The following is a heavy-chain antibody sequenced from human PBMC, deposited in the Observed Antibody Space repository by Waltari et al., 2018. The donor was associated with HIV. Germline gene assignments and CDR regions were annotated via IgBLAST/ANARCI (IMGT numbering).Heavy chain of an antibody. D-gene: IGHD3-22*01. CDR1: GGSISSSSYY. J-gene: IGHJ4*02. CDR2: IYYSGST. CDR3: ARLRVYDSSGYYAFFDY. V-gene: IGHV4-39*01. Sequence: QLQLQESGPGLVKPSETLSLTCTVSGGSISSSSYYWGWIRQPPGKGLEWIGSIYYSGSTYYNPSLKSRVTISVDTSKNQFSLKLSSVTAADTAVYYCARLRVYDSSGYYAFFDYWGQGTLVTVSS.